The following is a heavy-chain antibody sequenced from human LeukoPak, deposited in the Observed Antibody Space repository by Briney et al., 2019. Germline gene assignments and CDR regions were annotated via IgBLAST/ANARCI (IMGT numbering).Heavy chain of an antibody. Sequence: ASVKVSCKASGYTFTSYGIGWVRQAPGQGLEWMGWISAYNGNTNYAQKLQGRVTMTTDTSTSTAYMELRSLRSDDMAVYYCARDLRSIMITFGGVIVGNYFDYWGQGTLVTVSS. CDR1: GYTFTSYG. CDR3: ARDLRSIMITFGGVIVGNYFDY. D-gene: IGHD3-16*02. V-gene: IGHV1-18*03. CDR2: ISAYNGNT. J-gene: IGHJ4*02.